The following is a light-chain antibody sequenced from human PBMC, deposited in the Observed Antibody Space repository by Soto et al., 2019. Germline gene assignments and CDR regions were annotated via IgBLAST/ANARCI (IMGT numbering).Light chain of an antibody. CDR1: SSNIGNNY. CDR2: DNN. CDR3: ATWDGSLPAEV. V-gene: IGLV1-51*01. Sequence: QSVLTQPPSVSAAPGQKVTISCSGSSSNIGNNYVSWYQQLPGTAPKLLIYDNNKRPSGIPDRFSGSKSGTSGTLDITALQTGDEADYYCATWDGSLPAEVFGGGTQLTVL. J-gene: IGLJ2*01.